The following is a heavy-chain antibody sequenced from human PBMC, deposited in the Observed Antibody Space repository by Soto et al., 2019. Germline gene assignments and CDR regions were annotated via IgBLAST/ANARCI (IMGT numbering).Heavy chain of an antibody. CDR2: IYYSGST. CDR3: ARAKAPLYSSSWYWFDP. V-gene: IGHV4-59*08. J-gene: IGHJ5*02. D-gene: IGHD6-13*01. Sequence: PSETLSLPCTVAGGPISSFYWSWIRQPPGKGLEWIGYIYYSGSTNYNPSLKSRVTISVDTSKNQFSLKLSSVTAADTAVYYCARAKAPLYSSSWYWFDPWGQGTLVTVSS. CDR1: GGPISSFY.